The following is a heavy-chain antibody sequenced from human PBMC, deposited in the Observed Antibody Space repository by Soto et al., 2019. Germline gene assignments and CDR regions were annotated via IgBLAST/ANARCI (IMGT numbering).Heavy chain of an antibody. Sequence: QLQLQASGPGLVKPSETLSLTCTVSGGSISSGSYYWGWIRQTPGKGLEWIGSSYSSGNTNYNPSLKSRVTTSVDTSKNQFNLRLSSVAAADTAVYYCGRHENPPGGDDYWGQGTQVTVSS. V-gene: IGHV4-39*01. J-gene: IGHJ4*02. CDR2: SYSSGNT. D-gene: IGHD3-16*01. CDR1: GGSISSGSYY. CDR3: GRHENPPGGDDY.